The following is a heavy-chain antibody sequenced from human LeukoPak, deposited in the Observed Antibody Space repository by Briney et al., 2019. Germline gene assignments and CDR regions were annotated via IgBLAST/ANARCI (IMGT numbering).Heavy chain of an antibody. CDR1: GFTFSSYA. CDR2: ISGSGAST. D-gene: IGHD2-15*01. CDR3: AKDTPNIVVVVAATPDYFDY. V-gene: IGHV3-23*01. J-gene: IGHJ4*02. Sequence: PGGSLRLSCAASGFTFSSYAMSWVRQAPGKGLEWVSAISGSGASTYYADSVKGRFTISRDNSKNTLYLQMNSLRAEDTAVYYCAKDTPNIVVVVAATPDYFDYWGQGTLVTVSS.